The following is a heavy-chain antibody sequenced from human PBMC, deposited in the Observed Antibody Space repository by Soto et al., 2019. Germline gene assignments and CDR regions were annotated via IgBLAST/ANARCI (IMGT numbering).Heavy chain of an antibody. CDR1: GYTFTSYT. CDR2: INAGNGNT. D-gene: IGHD1-26*01. Sequence: ASVKVSCKASGYTFTSYTMHWVRQAPGQRLEWMGWINAGNGNTKYSQKFQGRVTISRDTSASTAYMELSSLRSEDTAVYYCARETSGSYRLDYWGQGTLVTVSS. CDR3: ARETSGSYRLDY. V-gene: IGHV1-3*01. J-gene: IGHJ4*02.